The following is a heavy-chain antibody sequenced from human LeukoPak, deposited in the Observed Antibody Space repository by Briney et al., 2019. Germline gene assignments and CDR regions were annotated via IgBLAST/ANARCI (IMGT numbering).Heavy chain of an antibody. V-gene: IGHV3-30*02. CDR1: GFTLNNYG. Sequence: GGSLRLSCAASGFTLNNYGMHWVRQAPDKGLEWVAFLHSDGNNKFYADSVRGRFTISRDNSKNTLYLQMNSLRVEDTAVYYCAKDRVGASPHNAFDVWGQGTMVTVSS. CDR3: AKDRVGASPHNAFDV. J-gene: IGHJ3*01. D-gene: IGHD1-26*01. CDR2: LHSDGNNK.